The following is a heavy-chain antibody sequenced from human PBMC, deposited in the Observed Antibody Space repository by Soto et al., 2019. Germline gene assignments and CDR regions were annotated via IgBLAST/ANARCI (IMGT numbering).Heavy chain of an antibody. CDR1: GFTFSTSA. Sequence: QVQLVESGGGVVQPGRSLRLSCAASGFTFSTSAMNWVRQAPGEGLEWVAIISYDGSNKYYADSVKGRFTISRDNSKNTLFLQMNSLRAEDTAVYYCASLYRTYGLGSYHLDAWGQGTLVTVSS. CDR2: ISYDGSNK. D-gene: IGHD3-10*01. V-gene: IGHV3-30-3*01. J-gene: IGHJ5*02. CDR3: ASLYRTYGLGSYHLDA.